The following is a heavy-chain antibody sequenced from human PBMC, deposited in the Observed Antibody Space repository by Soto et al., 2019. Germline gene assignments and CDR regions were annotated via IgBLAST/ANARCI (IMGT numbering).Heavy chain of an antibody. D-gene: IGHD2-21*01. CDR3: ASLCGGECYGAQSWYFDL. CDR1: GGSISSSSYY. J-gene: IGHJ2*01. CDR2: ISDSGTT. V-gene: IGHV4-39*01. Sequence: QLQLQESGPGLVKPSETLSLICTVSGGSISSSSYYWGWIRQPPGKGLEWIGCISDSGTTYYNPSLNDRVTVSVDTSKNQFSLKMSSVSSADTAVYYCASLCGGECYGAQSWYFDLWGRGTLVTVSS.